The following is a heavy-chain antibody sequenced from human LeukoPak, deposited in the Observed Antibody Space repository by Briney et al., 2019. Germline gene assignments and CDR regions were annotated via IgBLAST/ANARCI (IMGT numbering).Heavy chain of an antibody. J-gene: IGHJ4*02. CDR1: GGTFSSYA. CDR2: IIPIFGIA. V-gene: IGHV1-69*04. D-gene: IGHD5-24*01. CDR3: AREPPTEEMATVHFDY. Sequence: ASVKVSCKASGGTFSSYAISWVRQAPGQGLEWMGRIIPIFGIANYAQKFQGRVTITADKSTSTAYMELCSLRSEDTAVYYCAREPPTEEMATVHFDYWGQGTLVTVSS.